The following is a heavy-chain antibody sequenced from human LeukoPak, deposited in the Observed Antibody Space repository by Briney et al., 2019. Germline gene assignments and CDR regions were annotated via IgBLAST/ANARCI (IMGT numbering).Heavy chain of an antibody. D-gene: IGHD2-2*02. J-gene: IGHJ4*02. CDR3: ARYGREVPAAIG. V-gene: IGHV1-2*02. CDR1: GGTFSSYG. CDR2: INPNSGGT. Sequence: ASVKVSCKASGGTFSSYGISWVRQAPGQGLEWMGWINPNSGGTNYAQKFQGRVTMTRDTSISTAYMELSRLRSDDTAVYYCARYGREVPAAIGWGQGTLVTVSS.